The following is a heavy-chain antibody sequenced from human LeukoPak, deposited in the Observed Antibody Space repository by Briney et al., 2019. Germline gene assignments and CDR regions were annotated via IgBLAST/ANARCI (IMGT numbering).Heavy chain of an antibody. V-gene: IGHV1-18*01. CDR2: ISAYNGNT. CDR3: ARDVGYGPGSYYNPYNWFDP. Sequence: ASVKVSCKASGYILTSYGISWVRQAPGQGLEWMGWISAYNGNTNYAQKLQGRVTMTTDTSTSTAYMELRSLRSDDTAVYYCARDVGYGPGSYYNPYNWFDPWGQGTLVTVSS. CDR1: GYILTSYG. D-gene: IGHD3-10*01. J-gene: IGHJ5*02.